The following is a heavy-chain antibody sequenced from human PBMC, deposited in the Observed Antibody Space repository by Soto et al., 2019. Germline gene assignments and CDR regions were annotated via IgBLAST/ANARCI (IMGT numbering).Heavy chain of an antibody. CDR2: IYYSGST. CDR1: GGSISSSSYY. Sequence: QLQLQESGPGLVKPSETLSLTCTVSGGSISSSSYYWGWIRQPPGKGLEWIGCIYYSGSTYYNPSLKSRVTISVDTSKNQFSLKLSSVTAADTAVYYCASITEAVAGIDYYYGMDVWGQGTTVTVSS. V-gene: IGHV4-39*01. CDR3: ASITEAVAGIDYYYGMDV. J-gene: IGHJ6*02. D-gene: IGHD6-19*01.